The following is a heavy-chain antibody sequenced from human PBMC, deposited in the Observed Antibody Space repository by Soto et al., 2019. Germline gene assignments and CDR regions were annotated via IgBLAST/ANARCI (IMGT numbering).Heavy chain of an antibody. J-gene: IGHJ4*02. V-gene: IGHV3-23*01. D-gene: IGHD1-26*01. Sequence: EVQLLESGGGLLKPGGSLGLSFAALGLTFTGFAMSWVRKAPGKGLEWVSAISNRGVSTYYADSVKGRFTISRDISKNTLYLQMNSLRVDDTAVYSCVKGQKWELPFDCWGQGTLVTVSS. CDR2: ISNRGVST. CDR3: VKGQKWELPFDC. CDR1: GLTFTGFA.